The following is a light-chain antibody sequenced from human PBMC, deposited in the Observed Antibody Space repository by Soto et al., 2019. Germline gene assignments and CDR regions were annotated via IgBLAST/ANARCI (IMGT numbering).Light chain of an antibody. Sequence: EIVLTQPPGTLSLSPGERATLSCRASQSFSSSYLAWYQQKPGQAPRLLIYGASSRATGIPDRFSGSGAGTDFTLTNSRLEPEDFAGYYCQQYGSSPFTFGPGTKVDIK. CDR2: GAS. CDR1: QSFSSSY. J-gene: IGKJ3*01. V-gene: IGKV3-20*01. CDR3: QQYGSSPFT.